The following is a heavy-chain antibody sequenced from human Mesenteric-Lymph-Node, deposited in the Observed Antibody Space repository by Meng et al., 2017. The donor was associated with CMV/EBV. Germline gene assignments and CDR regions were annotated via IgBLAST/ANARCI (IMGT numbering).Heavy chain of an antibody. CDR3: AKVDLLLDY. V-gene: IGHV4-38-2*02. Sequence: GSLRLSCTVSGYSISSGYYWGWIRQPPGKGLEWIGSIYHTGNIYYNPSLKSRVTISVDTSKNQFSLKLSSVSAADTAVYYCAKVDLLLDYWGQGTLVTVSS. J-gene: IGHJ4*02. D-gene: IGHD2-15*01. CDR2: IYHTGNI. CDR1: GYSISSGYY.